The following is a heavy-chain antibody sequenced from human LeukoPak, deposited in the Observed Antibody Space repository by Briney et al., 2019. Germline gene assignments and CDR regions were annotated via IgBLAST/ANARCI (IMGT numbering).Heavy chain of an antibody. CDR3: ARVASIAAAGLDY. D-gene: IGHD6-13*01. Sequence: GGSLRLSCAASGFTFNSHEINWVRQAPGKGLEWVSYISSSGSTIYYADSVKGRFTISRDNAKNSLYLQMNSLRAEDTAVYYCARVASIAAAGLDYWGQGTLVTVSS. CDR2: ISSSGSTI. J-gene: IGHJ4*02. V-gene: IGHV3-48*03. CDR1: GFTFNSHE.